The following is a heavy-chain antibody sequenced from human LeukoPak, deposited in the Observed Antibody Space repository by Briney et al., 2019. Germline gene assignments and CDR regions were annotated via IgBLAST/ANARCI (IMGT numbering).Heavy chain of an antibody. CDR2: INPNSGGT. V-gene: IGHV1-2*02. J-gene: IGHJ3*02. CDR3: ASQSQKVSSSWYGNAFDI. CDR1: GYTFIGYY. D-gene: IGHD6-13*01. Sequence: ASVKVSCKASGYTFIGYYMHWVRQAPGQGLEWMGWINPNSGGTNYAQKFQGRVTMTRDTSISTAYMELSRLRSDDTAVYYCASQSQKVSSSWYGNAFDIWGQGTMVTVSS.